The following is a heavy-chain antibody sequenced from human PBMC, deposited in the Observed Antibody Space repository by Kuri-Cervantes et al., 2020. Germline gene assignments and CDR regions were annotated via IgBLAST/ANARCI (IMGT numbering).Heavy chain of an antibody. V-gene: IGHV3-30*19. J-gene: IGHJ4*02. CDR1: GFTFSSYG. Sequence: GGSLRLSCAASGFTFSSYGMHWVRQAPGKGLEWVAVISYDGSNKYYADSVKGRFTISRDNSKNTLYLQMNSLRAEDTAVYYCARERGSFYPSLDYWGQGTLVTDSS. CDR3: ARERGSFYPSLDY. CDR2: ISYDGSNK. D-gene: IGHD5/OR15-5a*01.